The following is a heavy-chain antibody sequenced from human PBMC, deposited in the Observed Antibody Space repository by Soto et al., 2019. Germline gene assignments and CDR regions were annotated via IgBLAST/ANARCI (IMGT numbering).Heavy chain of an antibody. V-gene: IGHV1-69*13. CDR3: ARVVRGVITSTYYFDY. CDR1: GGTFSSYA. D-gene: IGHD3-10*01. Sequence: ASVKVSCKASGGTFSSYAISWVRQAPGQGLEWMGGIIPIFGTANYAQKFQGRVTITADESTSTAYMELSSLRSEDTAVYYCARVVRGVITSTYYFDYWGQGTLVTVSS. CDR2: IIPIFGTA. J-gene: IGHJ4*02.